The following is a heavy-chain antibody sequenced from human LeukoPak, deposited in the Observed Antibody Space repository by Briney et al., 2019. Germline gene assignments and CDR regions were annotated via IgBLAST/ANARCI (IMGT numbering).Heavy chain of an antibody. CDR1: GGSLSSYY. J-gene: IGHJ4*02. CDR2: IYYSGCT. Sequence: SETLSLTCTVSGGSLSSYYWSWVRQPPGKGLEWLGYIYYSGCTNYTPSLKSRVTISVDTSKNQFSLKLSSVTAADTAVYYCARGRYSGYDWVDYWGQGTLVTVSS. D-gene: IGHD5-12*01. V-gene: IGHV4-59*01. CDR3: ARGRYSGYDWVDY.